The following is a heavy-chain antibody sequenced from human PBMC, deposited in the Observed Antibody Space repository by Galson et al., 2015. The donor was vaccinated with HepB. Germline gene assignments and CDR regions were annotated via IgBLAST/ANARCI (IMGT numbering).Heavy chain of an antibody. CDR2: IHYSGRT. CDR1: GDSISSGDYY. D-gene: IGHD3-16*01. J-gene: IGHJ3*02. Sequence: TLSLTCIVSGDSISSGDYYWSWIRQPPGKGLQWIGYIHYSGRTFYNPSLKSRVTISIDTSKNQFSLKVNSVTVADTALYSCARAGGPLISTFGAFDIWGQGTMVTASS. V-gene: IGHV4-30-4*01. CDR3: ARAGGPLISTFGAFDI.